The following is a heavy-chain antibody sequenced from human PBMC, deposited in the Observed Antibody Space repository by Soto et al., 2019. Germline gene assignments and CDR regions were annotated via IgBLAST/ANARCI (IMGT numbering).Heavy chain of an antibody. CDR3: ARHVPIYCSGGSCYPDYYYYGMDV. CDR1: GYSFTSYW. CDR2: IDPSDSYT. D-gene: IGHD2-15*01. J-gene: IGHJ6*02. Sequence: GESLKISCKGSGYSFTSYWISWVRQMPGKGLEWMGRIDPSDSYTNYSPSFQGHVTISADKSISTAYLQWSSLKASDTAMYYCARHVPIYCSGGSCYPDYYYYGMDVWGQGTTVTV. V-gene: IGHV5-10-1*01.